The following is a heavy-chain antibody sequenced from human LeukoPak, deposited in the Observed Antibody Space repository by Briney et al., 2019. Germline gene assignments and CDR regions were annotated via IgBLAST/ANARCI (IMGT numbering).Heavy chain of an antibody. CDR2: IYYSGST. V-gene: IGHV4-61*05. CDR1: GGSISSSSHY. D-gene: IGHD5-12*01. J-gene: IGHJ4*02. CDR3: ARGFVDIVATIPYYFDY. Sequence: SETLSLTCTVFGGSISSSSHYWGWIRQPPGEGLEWIGYIYYSGSTNYNPSLKSRVTISVDTSKNQFSLKLSSVTAADTAVYYCARGFVDIVATIPYYFDYWGQGTLVTVSS.